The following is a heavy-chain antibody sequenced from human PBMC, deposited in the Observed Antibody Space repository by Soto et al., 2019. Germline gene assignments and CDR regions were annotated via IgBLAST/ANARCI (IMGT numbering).Heavy chain of an antibody. Sequence: GGSLRLSCAASGFTFSSYAMSWVRQAPGKGLEWVSAISGSGGSTYYADSVKGRFTISRDNSKNTLYLQMNSLRAEDTAVYYCAKDLDYYDSSGYYPENWYYFDYWGQGTLVTVSS. D-gene: IGHD3-22*01. V-gene: IGHV3-23*01. CDR1: GFTFSSYA. CDR3: AKDLDYYDSSGYYPENWYYFDY. J-gene: IGHJ4*02. CDR2: ISGSGGST.